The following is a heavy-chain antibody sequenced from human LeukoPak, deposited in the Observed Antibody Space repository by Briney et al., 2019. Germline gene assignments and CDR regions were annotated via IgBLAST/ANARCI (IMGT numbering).Heavy chain of an antibody. D-gene: IGHD3-10*01. CDR1: GFTFSSYG. CDR3: ARSLWSLYGMDV. J-gene: IGHJ6*02. CDR2: IWYDGSNK. Sequence: GGSLRLSCAASGFTFSSYGMHWVRQAPGKGLEWVAVIWYDGSNKYYADSVKGRFTISRDNSKNTLYLQMNSLRAEDTAVYYCARSLWSLYGMDVWGQGTTVTVSS. V-gene: IGHV3-33*01.